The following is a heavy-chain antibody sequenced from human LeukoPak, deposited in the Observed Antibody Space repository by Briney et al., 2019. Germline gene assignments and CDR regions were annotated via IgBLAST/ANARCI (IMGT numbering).Heavy chain of an antibody. CDR1: GGSISSGGYY. V-gene: IGHV4-30-2*01. D-gene: IGHD6-19*01. CDR3: AREYEVAVAGTNYCYYMDV. J-gene: IGHJ6*03. CDR2: IYHSGST. Sequence: SETLSLTCTVSGGSISSGGYYWSWIRQPPGKGLEWIGYIYHSGSTYYNPPLKSRVTISVDRSKNQFSLKLSSVTAADTAVYYCAREYEVAVAGTNYCYYMDVWGKGTTVTVSS.